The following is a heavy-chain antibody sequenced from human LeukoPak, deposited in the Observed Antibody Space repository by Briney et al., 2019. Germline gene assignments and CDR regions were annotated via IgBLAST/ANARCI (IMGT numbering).Heavy chain of an antibody. D-gene: IGHD2-21*02. CDR3: AEGEGDRPGYFDY. J-gene: IGHJ4*02. Sequence: GGSLRLSCAASGFTFSSYAMNWVRQAPGKGLEWVSSISASGRNTYSADSVKGRFTISRDNSKNTLYLQMNSLRAEDTAVYFCAEGEGDRPGYFDYWGQGTLVTVSS. CDR2: ISASGRNT. V-gene: IGHV3-23*01. CDR1: GFTFSSYA.